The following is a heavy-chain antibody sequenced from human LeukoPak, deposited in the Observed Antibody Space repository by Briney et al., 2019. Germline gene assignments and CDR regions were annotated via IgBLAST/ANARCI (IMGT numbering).Heavy chain of an antibody. J-gene: IGHJ4*02. Sequence: PGGSLRLSCAASGFTFSSYAMSWVRQAPGKGLEWVSAISGSGGSTYYADSVKGRFTISRDNSKNTLYLQMNSLRAEDTAVYYCAKDYGSTYYYDSSGYPFDYWGQGTLVTVSS. CDR2: ISGSGGST. CDR1: GFTFSSYA. CDR3: AKDYGSTYYYDSSGYPFDY. D-gene: IGHD3-22*01. V-gene: IGHV3-23*01.